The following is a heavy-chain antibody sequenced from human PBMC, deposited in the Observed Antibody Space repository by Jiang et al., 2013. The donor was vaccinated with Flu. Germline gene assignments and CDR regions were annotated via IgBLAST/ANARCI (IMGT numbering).Heavy chain of an antibody. CDR1: GYTFTGYY. J-gene: IGHJ5*02. V-gene: IGHV1-2*02. Sequence: EVKKPGASVKVSCKASGYTFTGYYMHWVRQAPGQGLEWMGWINPNSGGTNYAQKFQGTVTMTRDTSISTAYMELSRLRSDDTAVYYCARDGGDGYNWETYNWFDPWGQGTLVTVSS. CDR3: ARDGGDGYNWETYNWFDP. D-gene: IGHD5-24*01. CDR2: INPNSGGT.